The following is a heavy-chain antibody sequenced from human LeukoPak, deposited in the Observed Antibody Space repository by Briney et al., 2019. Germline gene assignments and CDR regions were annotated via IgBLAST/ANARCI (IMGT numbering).Heavy chain of an antibody. CDR1: GFSFTTYW. CDR3: ARGGALKRIAAAGHFDY. D-gene: IGHD6-13*01. Sequence: GESLKISCKGSGFSFTTYWIGWVRQMPGKGLEWMGIIYPGDSDTRYSPSFQGQVTISADKSISTAYLQWSSLKASDTAMYYCARGGALKRIAAAGHFDYWGQGTLVTVSS. J-gene: IGHJ4*02. V-gene: IGHV5-51*01. CDR2: IYPGDSDT.